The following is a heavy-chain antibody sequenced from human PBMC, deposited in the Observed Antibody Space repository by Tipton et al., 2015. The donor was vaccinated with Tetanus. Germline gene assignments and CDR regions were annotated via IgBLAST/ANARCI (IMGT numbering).Heavy chain of an antibody. CDR2: IYSGGDT. D-gene: IGHD1-1*01. J-gene: IGHJ4*02. V-gene: IGHV3-53*01. CDR1: GFSISTCY. CDR3: ARWGVLGLQHYLDY. Sequence: SLRLSCAASGFSISTCYINWVRQAPGKGPEWVSVIYSGGDTFYADSVKGRFTISRDNSKNTVYLQMNSLRVEDAAVYYCARWGVLGLQHYLDYWGQGTLVTVSS.